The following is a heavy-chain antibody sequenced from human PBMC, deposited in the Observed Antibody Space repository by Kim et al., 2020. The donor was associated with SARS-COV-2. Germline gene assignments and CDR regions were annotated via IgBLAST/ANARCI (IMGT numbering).Heavy chain of an antibody. CDR2: IYHGGLT. V-gene: IGHV4-4*02. D-gene: IGHD3-22*01. Sequence: SETLSLTCVVSGGSISSSHWWNWVRLTPGKGLEWIGEIYHGGLTNYNPSLKSRVTISEDMSRIQFYLNMSSVTAADTAVYFCARHKGDSSGAVALDIWG. CDR3: ARHKGDSSGAVALDI. J-gene: IGHJ3*02. CDR1: GGSISSSHW.